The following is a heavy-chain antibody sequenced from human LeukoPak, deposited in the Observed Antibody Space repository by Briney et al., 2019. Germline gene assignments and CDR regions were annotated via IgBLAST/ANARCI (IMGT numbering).Heavy chain of an antibody. CDR1: GYTFTSYH. Sequence: VASVKVSCKASGYTFTSYHIHWVRQAPGQGLEWVGIINPSGGGTRYAQKLQCRVTMTTDTSTSTAYMELRSLRSDDTAVYCCARSSNNNYYYGMDVWGQGTTVTVSS. V-gene: IGHV1-46*01. CDR3: ARSSNNNYYYGMDV. CDR2: INPSGGGT. J-gene: IGHJ6*02. D-gene: IGHD1/OR15-1a*01.